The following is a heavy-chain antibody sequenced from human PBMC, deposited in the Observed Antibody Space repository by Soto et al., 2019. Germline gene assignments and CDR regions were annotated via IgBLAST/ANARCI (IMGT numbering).Heavy chain of an antibody. Sequence: LSLTCTVSGGSVSSGSYYWSWIRQPPGKGLEWIGYIYYSGSTNYNPSLKSRVTISVDTSKNQFSLKLSSVTAADTAVYYCARGTTYYYDSSGVAIDYWGQGTLVTVSS. V-gene: IGHV4-61*01. CDR2: IYYSGST. D-gene: IGHD3-22*01. J-gene: IGHJ4*02. CDR3: ARGTTYYYDSSGVAIDY. CDR1: GGSVSSGSYY.